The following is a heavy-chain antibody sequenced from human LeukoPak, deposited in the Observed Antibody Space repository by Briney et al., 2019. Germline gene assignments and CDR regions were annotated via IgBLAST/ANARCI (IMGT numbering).Heavy chain of an antibody. CDR3: AREGASFLYYYDSSGSDAFDI. V-gene: IGHV3-30-3*01. CDR1: GFTFSSYA. D-gene: IGHD3-22*01. CDR2: ISYYGSNK. J-gene: IGHJ3*02. Sequence: PGGSLRLSCAASGFTFSSYAMHWVRQAPGKGLEWVAVISYYGSNKYYADSVKGRFTISRDNSKNTLYLQMNSLSAEDTAVYYCAREGASFLYYYDSSGSDAFDIWGQGTMVTVSS.